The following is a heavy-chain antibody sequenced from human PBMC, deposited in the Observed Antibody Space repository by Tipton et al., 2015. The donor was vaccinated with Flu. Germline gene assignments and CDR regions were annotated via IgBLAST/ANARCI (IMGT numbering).Heavy chain of an antibody. V-gene: IGHV4-61*01. Sequence: GLVKPSETLSLTCTVSGGSVSSGSYYWSWIRQPPGKGLEWIGYIYYSGSTNYNPSLKSRVTMSVDTSKNQFSLKLSSVTAADTAVYYCARDSADTAMVRYYYYMDVWGKGTTVTVSS. J-gene: IGHJ6*03. CDR2: IYYSGST. D-gene: IGHD5-18*01. CDR1: GGSVSSGSYY. CDR3: ARDSADTAMVRYYYYMDV.